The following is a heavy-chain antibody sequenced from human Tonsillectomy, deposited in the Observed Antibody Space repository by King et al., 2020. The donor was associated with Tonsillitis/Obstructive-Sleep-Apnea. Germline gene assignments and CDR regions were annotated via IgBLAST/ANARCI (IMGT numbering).Heavy chain of an antibody. V-gene: IGHV3-23*04. D-gene: IGHD2-2*02. CDR1: GFTFSSYA. J-gene: IGHJ5*02. CDR2: ISGSGGST. CDR3: AKVRPLGTTGTLVVPAAISGWFDP. Sequence: VQLVQSGGGLVQPGGSLRLSCAASGFTFSSYAMSWVRQAPGKGLEWVSAISGSGGSTYYADSVKGRFTISRDNSKNTLYLQMNSLRAEDTAAYYCAKVRPLGTTGTLVVPAAISGWFDPWGQGTLVTVSS.